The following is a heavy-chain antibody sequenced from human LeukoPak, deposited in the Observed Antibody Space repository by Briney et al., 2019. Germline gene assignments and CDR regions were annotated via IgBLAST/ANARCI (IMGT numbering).Heavy chain of an antibody. Sequence: PGGSLRLSCAASGFTFSSYAMSWVRQAPGKGLEWVSAISGSGGSTYYADSVKGRFTISRDNSKNTLYLQMNSLRAEDTAVYYCAKDTVYSSGWCDAFDIWGQGTMVTVSS. V-gene: IGHV3-23*01. CDR2: ISGSGGST. CDR3: AKDTVYSSGWCDAFDI. CDR1: GFTFSSYA. D-gene: IGHD6-19*01. J-gene: IGHJ3*02.